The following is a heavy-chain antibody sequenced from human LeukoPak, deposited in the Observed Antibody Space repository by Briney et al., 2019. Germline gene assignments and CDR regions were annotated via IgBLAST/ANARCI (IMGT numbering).Heavy chain of an antibody. Sequence: SETLSLTCTVSDGSITNYDWSWVLQPPGKGLEFIGHVHYSGTANYNPSLRSRVTISIDTSKKHFFLKLKSVTAADMAVYYCARGYGDFRVEGRYFHSWGQGTLVTVSS. J-gene: IGHJ4*02. CDR2: VHYSGTA. CDR1: DGSITNYD. D-gene: IGHD4-17*01. CDR3: ARGYGDFRVEGRYFHS. V-gene: IGHV4-59*01.